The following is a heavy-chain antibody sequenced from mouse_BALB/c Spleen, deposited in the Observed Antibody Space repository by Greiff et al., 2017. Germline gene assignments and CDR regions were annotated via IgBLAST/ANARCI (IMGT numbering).Heavy chain of an antibody. CDR3: ARRVRGYFDY. CDR2: ISSGGGST. CDR1: GFAFSSYD. V-gene: IGHV5-12-1*01. J-gene: IGHJ2*01. D-gene: IGHD2-14*01. Sequence: EVQLVESGGGLVKPGGSLKLSCAASGFAFSSYDMSWVRQTPEKRLEWVAYISSGGGSTYYPDTVKGRFTISRDNAKNTLYLQMSSLKSEDTAMYYCARRVRGYFDYWGQGTTLTVSS.